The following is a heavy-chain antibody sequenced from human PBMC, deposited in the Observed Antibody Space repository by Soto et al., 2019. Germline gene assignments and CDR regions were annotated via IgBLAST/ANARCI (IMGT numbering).Heavy chain of an antibody. CDR1: GYRFTSEW. D-gene: IGHD2-21*01. CDR3: ARLGDGYPAY. V-gene: IGHV5-51*01. J-gene: IGHJ4*02. CDR2: IFPGDFDT. Sequence: PGESLKISCKASGYRFTSEWIGWVRHMPGKGLEWVGLIFPGDFDTRYRPPFQGQVIISADKSISTAYLQWSSLKASDTAMYFCARLGDGYPAYWGQGAQVTVSS.